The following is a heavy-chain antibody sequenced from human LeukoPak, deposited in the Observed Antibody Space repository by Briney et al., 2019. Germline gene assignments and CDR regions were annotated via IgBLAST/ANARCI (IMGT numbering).Heavy chain of an antibody. V-gene: IGHV3-23*01. Sequence: GGSLRLSCAASGFTFSSYTMNWVRRAPGKGLEWVSAFSGSGGSTYYADSVKGRFTISRDNSKNTLYLQMNSLRAEDTAVYYCTTVVTDDYYYYYYMDVWGKGTTVTVSS. D-gene: IGHD5-18*01. CDR1: GFTFSSYT. CDR3: TTVVTDDYYYYYYMDV. CDR2: FSGSGGST. J-gene: IGHJ6*03.